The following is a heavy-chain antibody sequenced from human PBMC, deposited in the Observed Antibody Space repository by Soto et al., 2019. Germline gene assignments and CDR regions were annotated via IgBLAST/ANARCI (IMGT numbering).Heavy chain of an antibody. CDR2: IYPGDSDT. CDR3: ARRASSSVTTPYGMDV. J-gene: IGHJ6*02. V-gene: IGHV5-51*01. D-gene: IGHD6-6*01. CDR1: GYRFSSYW. Sequence: PGESLKISCRGSGYRFSSYWIAWVRQMPGKGLEWMGIIYPGDSDTRYSPSFQGQVTISADKSVSTAYLQWSSLKASDTAMYYCARRASSSVTTPYGMDVWGQGTTVTVSS.